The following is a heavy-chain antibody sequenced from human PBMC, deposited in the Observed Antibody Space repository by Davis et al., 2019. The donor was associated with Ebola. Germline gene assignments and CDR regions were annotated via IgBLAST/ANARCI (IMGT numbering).Heavy chain of an antibody. CDR1: GGSISSSNW. V-gene: IGHV4-4*02. J-gene: IGHJ6*02. D-gene: IGHD5-12*01. CDR2: TYHSGST. Sequence: SETLSLTCAVSGGSISSSNWWSWVREPPGKGLEWIGETYHSGSTNYNPSLKSRVTISVDKSKNQFSLKLSSVTAADTAVYYCARVVATTRYYYYYYGMDVWGQGTTVTVSS. CDR3: ARVVATTRYYYYYYGMDV.